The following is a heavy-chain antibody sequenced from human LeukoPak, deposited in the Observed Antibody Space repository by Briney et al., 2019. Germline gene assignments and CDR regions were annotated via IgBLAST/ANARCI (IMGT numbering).Heavy chain of an antibody. CDR1: GFTFSSYA. V-gene: IGHV3-30-3*01. Sequence: GGSLRLSCAASGFTFSSYAMHWVRQAPGKGLEWVAVISYDGSNKYYADSVKGRFTIPRDNSKNTLYLQMNSLRAEDTAVYYCARDAESWELLSLLDYWGQGTLVTVSS. D-gene: IGHD1-26*01. J-gene: IGHJ4*02. CDR2: ISYDGSNK. CDR3: ARDAESWELLSLLDY.